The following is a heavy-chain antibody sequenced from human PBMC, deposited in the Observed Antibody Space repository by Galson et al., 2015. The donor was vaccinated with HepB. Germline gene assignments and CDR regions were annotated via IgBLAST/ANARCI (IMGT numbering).Heavy chain of an antibody. CDR2: IKQDGSEK. CDR3: ARALQPGSSIAFDY. CDR1: GFTFSSYW. Sequence: SLRLSCAASGFTFSSYWMSWVRQAPGKGLEWVANIKQDGSEKYYVDSVKGRFTISRDNAKNSLYLQMNSLRAEDTAVYYCARALQPGSSIAFDYWGQGTLVTVSS. J-gene: IGHJ4*02. D-gene: IGHD6-6*01. V-gene: IGHV3-7*03.